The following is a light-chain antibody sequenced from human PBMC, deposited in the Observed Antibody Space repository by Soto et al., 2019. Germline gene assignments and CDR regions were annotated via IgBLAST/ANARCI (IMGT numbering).Light chain of an antibody. V-gene: IGKV3-20*01. CDR1: QSVSTK. CDR2: GAS. CDR3: QQYGSSIT. Sequence: EIVLTRSPATLSLSPGERAPLSCGASQSVSTKLAWYQQKPGQPPRLLNHGASSKATGIPDRFSGSGSGTDFTLTISRLEPEDFAVYYCQQYGSSITFGQGTRLEIK. J-gene: IGKJ5*01.